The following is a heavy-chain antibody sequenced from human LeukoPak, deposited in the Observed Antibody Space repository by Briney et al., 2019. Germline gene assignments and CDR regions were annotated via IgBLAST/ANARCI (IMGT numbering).Heavy chain of an antibody. CDR1: GGSFSGYY. CDR3: ARGRGLRIAAAGRWFDP. D-gene: IGHD6-13*01. CDR2: INHSGST. J-gene: IGHJ5*02. Sequence: SETLSLTCAVYGGSFSGYYWSWIRQPPGKGLEWIGEINHSGSTNYNPSLKSRVTISVDTYKNQFSLKLSSVTAADTAVYYCARGRGLRIAAAGRWFDPWGQGTLVTVSS. V-gene: IGHV4-34*01.